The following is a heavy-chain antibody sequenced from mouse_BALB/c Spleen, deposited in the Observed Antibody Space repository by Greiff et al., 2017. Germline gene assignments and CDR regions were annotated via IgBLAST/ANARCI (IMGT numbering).Heavy chain of an antibody. J-gene: IGHJ1*01. V-gene: IGHV1-7*01. CDR2: INPSTGYT. D-gene: IGHD2-14*01. CDR1: GYTFTSYW. Sequence: VKLVESGAELAKPGASVKMSCKASGYTFTSYWMHWVKQRPGQGLEWIGYINPSTGYTEYNQKFKDKATLTADKSSSTAYMQLSSLTSEDSAVYYCARSYYRYDGYFDVWGAGTTVTVSS. CDR3: ARSYYRYDGYFDV.